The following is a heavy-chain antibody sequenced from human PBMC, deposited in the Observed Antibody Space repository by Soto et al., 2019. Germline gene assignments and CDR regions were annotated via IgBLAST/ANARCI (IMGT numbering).Heavy chain of an antibody. D-gene: IGHD3-10*01. CDR3: AKAGGFGGYWYFDL. V-gene: IGHV3-23*01. CDR2: ISGSGGST. J-gene: IGHJ2*01. Sequence: EVQLLESGGGLVQPGGSLRLYCAASGFTFSSYAMSWVRQAPGKGLGWVSAISGSGGSTYYADSVKGRFTISRDNSKNTLCLQMNSLRAEDTAVYYCAKAGGFGGYWYFDLWGRGTLVTVSS. CDR1: GFTFSSYA.